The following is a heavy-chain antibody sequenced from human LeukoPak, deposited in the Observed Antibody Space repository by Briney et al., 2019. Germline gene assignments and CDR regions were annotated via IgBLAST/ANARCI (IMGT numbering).Heavy chain of an antibody. Sequence: GRSLRLSCAASGFTFDDYAMHWVRQAPGKGLEWVSGISWNSGSIGYADSVKGRFTISRDNAKNSLYLQMNSLRAEDMALYYCAKGGITGTTRYFDYWGQGTLVTVSS. D-gene: IGHD1-7*01. CDR3: AKGGITGTTRYFDY. V-gene: IGHV3-9*03. J-gene: IGHJ4*02. CDR1: GFTFDDYA. CDR2: ISWNSGSI.